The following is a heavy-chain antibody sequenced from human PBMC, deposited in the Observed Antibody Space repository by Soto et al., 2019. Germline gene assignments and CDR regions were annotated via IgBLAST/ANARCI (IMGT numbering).Heavy chain of an antibody. CDR3: AHFFTEYGYGSNNWFDP. J-gene: IGHJ5*02. CDR1: GFSLSTSGVG. Sequence: SGPTLVNPTQTLTLTCTFSGFSLSTSGVGVGWIRQPPGKALEWLALIYWDDDKRYSPSLKSRLTITKDTSKNQVVLTMTNMDPVDTATYYCAHFFTEYGYGSNNWFDPWGQGTLVTVSS. V-gene: IGHV2-5*02. CDR2: IYWDDDK. D-gene: IGHD5-18*01.